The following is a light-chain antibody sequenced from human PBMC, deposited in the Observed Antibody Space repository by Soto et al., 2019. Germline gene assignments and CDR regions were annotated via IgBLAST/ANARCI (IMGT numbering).Light chain of an antibody. CDR2: WAS. Sequence: DIVMTQSPDSLAVSLGERATINCKSSQSVLXSXNNRNHXASYQQKPGQPPKLLFYWASTRESGVPDRFSGSGSGTDFTLTISSLQAEDVAVYYCQQHFSPPFTFGQGTHLEIK. CDR3: QQHFSPPFT. CDR1: QSVLXSXNNRNH. J-gene: IGKJ2*01. V-gene: IGKV4-1*01.